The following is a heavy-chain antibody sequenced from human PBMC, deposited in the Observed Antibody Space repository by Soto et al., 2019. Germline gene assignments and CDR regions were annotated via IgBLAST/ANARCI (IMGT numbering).Heavy chain of an antibody. J-gene: IGHJ4*02. CDR2: INHSGST. D-gene: IGHD6-6*01. CDR3: ARAPRGIIAARPPDY. CDR1: GGSFSGYY. V-gene: IGHV4-34*01. Sequence: PSETLSLTCAVYGGSFSGYYWSWIRQPPGKGLEWIGEINHSGSTNYNPSLKSRVTISVDMSKNQFSLKLSSVTAADTAVYYCARAPRGIIAARPPDYWGQGTLVTVSS.